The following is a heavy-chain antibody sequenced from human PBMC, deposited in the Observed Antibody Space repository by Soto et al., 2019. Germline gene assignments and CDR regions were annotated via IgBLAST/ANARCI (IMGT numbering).Heavy chain of an antibody. CDR1: GGTFSSYA. CDR2: IIPIFGTA. J-gene: IGHJ6*02. CDR3: ASHSGSSPEGRYYSGMDV. Sequence: QVQLVQSGAEVKKPGSSVKVSCKASGGTFSSYAISWVRQAPGQGLEWMGGIIPIFGTADYAQKFQGRVTITADESTSTDYIELSSLRSEDTAVYYCASHSGSSPEGRYYSGMDVWGQGTTVTVSS. V-gene: IGHV1-69*12. D-gene: IGHD1-26*01.